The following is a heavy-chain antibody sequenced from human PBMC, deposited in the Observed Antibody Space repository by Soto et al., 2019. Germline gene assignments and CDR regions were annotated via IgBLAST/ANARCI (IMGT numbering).Heavy chain of an antibody. CDR2: LYYSGST. J-gene: IGHJ4*02. Sequence: SETLSLTRTVSGGSISSSNYYWAWIRQSPGKGLEWVATLYYSGSTYSNPSLKSRVTISVDTSKNQFSLKLSSVTAADTAVYYCARVQWELLSYFDYWGLGTLVTVSS. V-gene: IGHV4-39*01. D-gene: IGHD1-26*01. CDR3: ARVQWELLSYFDY. CDR1: GGSISSSNYY.